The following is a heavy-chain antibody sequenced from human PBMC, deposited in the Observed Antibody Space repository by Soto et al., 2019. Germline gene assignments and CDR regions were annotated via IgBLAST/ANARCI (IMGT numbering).Heavy chain of an antibody. J-gene: IGHJ6*02. D-gene: IGHD2-2*02. CDR3: AGGRVVPAAIWYYYGMDV. Sequence: ASVKVSCKASGYTFTSYDINWVRQATGQGLEWMGWMNPNSGNTGYAQKFQGRVTMTRNTSISTAYMELSSLRSEDTAVYYCAGGRVVPAAIWYYYGMDVWGQGTTVTVSS. CDR1: GYTFTSYD. CDR2: MNPNSGNT. V-gene: IGHV1-8*01.